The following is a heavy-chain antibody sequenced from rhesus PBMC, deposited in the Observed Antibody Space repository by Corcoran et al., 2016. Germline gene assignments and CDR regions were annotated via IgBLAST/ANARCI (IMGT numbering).Heavy chain of an antibody. Sequence: QVQLVQSGAEVKKPGASVKLSCKASGYTFTSYYINWVRQAPGKVLEWMGWTNPTNDHTAHAQKFQGRVTITRDTSTSTSYMELSSLRSEDTAVYYCTRARFTNHFDYWGQGVLVTVSS. CDR3: TRARFTNHFDY. CDR2: TNPTNDHT. J-gene: IGHJ4*01. CDR1: GYTFTSYY. D-gene: IGHD7-45*01. V-gene: IGHV1S9*01.